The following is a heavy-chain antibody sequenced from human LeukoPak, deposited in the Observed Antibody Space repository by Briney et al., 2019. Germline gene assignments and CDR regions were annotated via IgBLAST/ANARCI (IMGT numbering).Heavy chain of an antibody. D-gene: IGHD2-8*01. CDR3: ARALMVYAIPPDY. CDR1: GYTFTSYG. Sequence: GASVKVSCKASGYTFTSYGISWVRQAPGQGLEWMGIINPSGGSTSYAQKFQGRVTMTRDTSTSTVYMELSSLRSEDTAVYYCARALMVYAIPPDYWGQGTLVTVSS. V-gene: IGHV1-46*01. CDR2: INPSGGST. J-gene: IGHJ4*02.